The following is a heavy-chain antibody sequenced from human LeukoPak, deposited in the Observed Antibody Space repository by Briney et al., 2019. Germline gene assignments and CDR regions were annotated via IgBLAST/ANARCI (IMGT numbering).Heavy chain of an antibody. CDR3: AKDLTYYYDSSGYPNHAFDI. J-gene: IGHJ3*02. CDR1: GFTFSSYS. D-gene: IGHD3-22*01. CDR2: ISSSSSTI. Sequence: GGSLRLSCAASGFTFSSYSMNWVRQAPGKGLEWVSYISSSSSTIYYADSVKGRFTISRDNAKNSLYLQMNSLRAEDTAVYYCAKDLTYYYDSSGYPNHAFDIWGQGTMVTVSS. V-gene: IGHV3-48*04.